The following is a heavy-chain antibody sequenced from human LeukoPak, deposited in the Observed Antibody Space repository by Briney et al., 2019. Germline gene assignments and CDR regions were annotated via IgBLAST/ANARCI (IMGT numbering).Heavy chain of an antibody. V-gene: IGHV1-46*01. CDR1: GYTFTSYY. Sequence: ASVKVFCKASGYTFTSYYMHWVRQAPGQGLEWMGIINPSGGSTSYAQKFQGRVTMTRDTSTSTVYMELSSLRSEDTAVYYCARDGSTFDWGRPFDYWGQGTLVTVSS. J-gene: IGHJ4*02. D-gene: IGHD7-27*01. CDR2: INPSGGST. CDR3: ARDGSTFDWGRPFDY.